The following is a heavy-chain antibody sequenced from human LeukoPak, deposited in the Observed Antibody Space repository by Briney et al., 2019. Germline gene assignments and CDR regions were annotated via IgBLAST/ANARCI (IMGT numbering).Heavy chain of an antibody. D-gene: IGHD7-27*01. CDR1: GFTFSSYA. V-gene: IGHV3-23*01. CDR2: ISGSGGSK. J-gene: IGHJ4*02. CDR3: ANGPLGPD. Sequence: GGSLRLSCAASGFTFSSYAMSWVRQAPGRGLEWVSAISGSGGSKYYADSVKGRFHISRDTSKNTLYLQMNSLRAEDTAVYYCANGPLGPDWGQGTLVTVSS.